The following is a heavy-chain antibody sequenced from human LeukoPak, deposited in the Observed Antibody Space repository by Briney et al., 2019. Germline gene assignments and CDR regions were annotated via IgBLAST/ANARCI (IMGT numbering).Heavy chain of an antibody. CDR2: ITERGST. D-gene: IGHD1-1*01. CDR1: GVSFSGHY. J-gene: IGHJ5*02. V-gene: IGHV4-34*01. Sequence: SETLSLTCAVSGVSFSGHYWSWIRQSPGKGLEWIGEITERGSTNYNPSLKSRVTISRDTSKNHFSLKVSSVTDADTAVYYCARGPITEDGTFHSPNAWGQGTLVTVSS. CDR3: ARGPITEDGTFHSPNA.